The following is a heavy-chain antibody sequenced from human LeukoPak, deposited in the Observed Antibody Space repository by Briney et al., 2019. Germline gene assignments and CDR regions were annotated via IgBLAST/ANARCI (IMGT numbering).Heavy chain of an antibody. J-gene: IGHJ4*02. V-gene: IGHV3-21*01. CDR1: GFTFSSYS. CDR2: ISSSSSYI. Sequence: GGSLRLSCAASGFTFSSYSMNWVRQAPGKGLEWVSSISSSSSYIYYADSVKGRFTISRDNAKNSLYLQMNSLRAEDTAVHYCARLLIAAAGTDYWGQGTLVTVSS. D-gene: IGHD6-13*01. CDR3: ARLLIAAAGTDY.